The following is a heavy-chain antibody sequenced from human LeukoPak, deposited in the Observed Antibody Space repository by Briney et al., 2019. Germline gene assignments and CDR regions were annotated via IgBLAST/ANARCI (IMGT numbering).Heavy chain of an antibody. V-gene: IGHV1-8*01. J-gene: IGHJ4*02. CDR3: ARGKRSRGYYYDSSGYYYCFDY. D-gene: IGHD3-22*01. CDR2: MNPNSGNT. Sequence: GASVKVSCKASGYTFTSYDINWVRQATGQGLEWMGWMNPNSGNTGYAQKFQGRVTMTRNTSISTAYMELSSLRSEDTAVYYCARGKRSRGYYYDSSGYYYCFDYWGQGTLVTVSS. CDR1: GYTFTSYD.